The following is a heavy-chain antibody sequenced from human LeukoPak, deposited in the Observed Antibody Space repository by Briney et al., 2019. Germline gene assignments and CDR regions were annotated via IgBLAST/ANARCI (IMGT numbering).Heavy chain of an antibody. D-gene: IGHD3-10*01. CDR3: ATPVPHGSDPSLYYYYMDV. V-gene: IGHV3-53*01. J-gene: IGHJ6*03. CDR2: IYTTGST. Sequence: GGSLRLSCTVSGFTVSSNSMSWVRQAPGKGLEWVSFIYTTGSTHDSDSVKGRFTISRDNSKNTLYLQMNSLRAEDTAVYYCATPVPHGSDPSLYYYYMDVWGKGTTVTISS. CDR1: GFTVSSNS.